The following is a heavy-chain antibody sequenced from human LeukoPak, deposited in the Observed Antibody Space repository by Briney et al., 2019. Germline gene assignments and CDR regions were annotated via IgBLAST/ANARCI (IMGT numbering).Heavy chain of an antibody. V-gene: IGHV3-21*01. CDR3: ARDNGRYFDWLLEGYYFDY. Sequence: GWSLRLSCAASGFTLSSYSMNWVRQAPGKGLEWVSSISSSSSYIYYADSVKGRFTISRDNAKNSLYLQMNSLRAEDTAVYYCARDNGRYFDWLLEGYYFDYWGQGTLVTVSS. D-gene: IGHD3-9*01. CDR2: ISSSSSYI. J-gene: IGHJ4*02. CDR1: GFTLSSYS.